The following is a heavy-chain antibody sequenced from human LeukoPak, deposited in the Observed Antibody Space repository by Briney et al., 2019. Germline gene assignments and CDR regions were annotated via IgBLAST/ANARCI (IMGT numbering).Heavy chain of an antibody. CDR3: ARVGTVTTLVFDGADWFDP. CDR1: GFTFSNYW. J-gene: IGHJ5*02. D-gene: IGHD4-17*01. CDR2: IKQDGSEK. V-gene: IGHV3-7*03. Sequence: PGGSLRLSCAASGFTFSNYWMSWVRQAPGKGLEWVANIKQDGSEKYYVDSVKGRFTISRDNAKNSLYLQMNSLRAEDTAVYYCARVGTVTTLVFDGADWFDPWGQGTLVTVSS.